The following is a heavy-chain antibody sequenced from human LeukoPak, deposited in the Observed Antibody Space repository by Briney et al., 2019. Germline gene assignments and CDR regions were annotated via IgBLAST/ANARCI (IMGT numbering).Heavy chain of an antibody. V-gene: IGHV3-33*01. J-gene: IGHJ6*02. CDR3: ARDVYGMDV. CDR1: GFIFNTYS. Sequence: GGSLRLSCAASGFIFNTYSMHWVRQAPGKGLEWVAVIWYDESSKYYADSVKGRFTISRDISKNTLYLQMNSLRVDDTALYYCARDVYGMDVWGQGTMVTVSS. CDR2: IWYDESSK.